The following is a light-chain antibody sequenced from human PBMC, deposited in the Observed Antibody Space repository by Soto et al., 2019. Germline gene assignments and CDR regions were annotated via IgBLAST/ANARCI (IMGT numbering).Light chain of an antibody. V-gene: IGKV1-5*01. CDR3: QQYNSFPLT. CDR1: QSISSW. Sequence: DIQMTQSPSTLSASVGDRVTITCRASQSISSWLAWYQQKPGKAPKLLIYDASSLESGVPSRFSGSGSGTEISLTISSLQPDDFATYYCQQYNSFPLTFGGGTKVEIK. J-gene: IGKJ4*01. CDR2: DAS.